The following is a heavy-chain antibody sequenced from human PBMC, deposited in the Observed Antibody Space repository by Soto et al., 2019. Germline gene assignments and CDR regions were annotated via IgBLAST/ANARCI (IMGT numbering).Heavy chain of an antibody. V-gene: IGHV1-18*01. D-gene: IGHD2-21*02. CDR1: GYTFTRYG. CDR2: ISGYDGRT. CDR3: AREGDVPYYYYGMDV. Sequence: QVPLVQSGAEVKKPGASVKVSCKTSGYTFTRYGISWVRQAPGQGLEWLGWISGYDGRTNLAQKVQDRVTMTTDTSTSTVYMELRSLRSDDTAVYYCAREGDVPYYYYGMDVWGQGTTVTVSS. J-gene: IGHJ6*02.